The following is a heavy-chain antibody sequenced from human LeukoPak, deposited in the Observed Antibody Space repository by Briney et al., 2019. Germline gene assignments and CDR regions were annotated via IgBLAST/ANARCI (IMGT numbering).Heavy chain of an antibody. D-gene: IGHD3-16*01. CDR1: GYTFISHW. V-gene: IGHV1-69*06. CDR2: IIPIFGTA. CDR3: ASRTAYEDY. J-gene: IGHJ4*02. Sequence: GASVKVSCKASGYTFISHWMHWVRQAPGQGLEWMGGIIPIFGTANYAQKFQGRVTITADKSTSTAYMELSSLRSEDTAVYYCASRTAYEDYWGQGTLVTVSS.